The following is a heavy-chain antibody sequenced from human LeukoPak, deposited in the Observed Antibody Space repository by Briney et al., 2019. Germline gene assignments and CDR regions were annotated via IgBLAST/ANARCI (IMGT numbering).Heavy chain of an antibody. J-gene: IGHJ4*02. D-gene: IGHD3-10*01. CDR2: IYYSGST. Sequence: SETLSLTCTVSGGSITSYYWSWIRLPPGKGLEWIGYIYYSGSTKYNPSLKSRVTMSVDTSKNQFSLNLSSVTAADTAVYYCARFGAYYFDYWGQGALVAVSS. V-gene: IGHV4-59*01. CDR3: ARFGAYYFDY. CDR1: GGSITSYY.